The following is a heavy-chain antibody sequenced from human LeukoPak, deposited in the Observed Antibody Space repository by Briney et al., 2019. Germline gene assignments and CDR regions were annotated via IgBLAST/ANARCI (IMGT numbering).Heavy chain of an antibody. CDR2: IWHDGQTK. CDR3: AREVGTSSFFFDY. V-gene: IGHV3-33*01. J-gene: IGHJ4*02. D-gene: IGHD6-6*01. CDR1: GFTFSSYG. Sequence: PGRSLRLSCAASGFTFSSYGMHWVRQAPGKGLEWVAVIWHDGQTKQYLDSVKGRFTISRDTSKNTLYLQMNSLRAEDTALYYCAREVGTSSFFFDYWGQGTLVTVSS.